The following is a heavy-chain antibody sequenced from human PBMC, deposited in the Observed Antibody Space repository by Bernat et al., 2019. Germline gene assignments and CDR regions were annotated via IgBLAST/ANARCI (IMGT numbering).Heavy chain of an antibody. CDR1: GYSFTSYW. CDR3: ARTDYDFWSGYPYYYYMDV. D-gene: IGHD3-3*01. CDR2: IDPSDSYT. V-gene: IGHV5-10-1*03. J-gene: IGHJ6*03. Sequence: EVQLVQSGAEVKKPGESLRISCKGSGYSFTSYWISWVRQMPGKGLEWMVRIDPSDSYTNYSPSFQGHVTISADKSISTAYLQWSSLKASDTAMYYCARTDYDFWSGYPYYYYMDVWGKGTTVTVSS.